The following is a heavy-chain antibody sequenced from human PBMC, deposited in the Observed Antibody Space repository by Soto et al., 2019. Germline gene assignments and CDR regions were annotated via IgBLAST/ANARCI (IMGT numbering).Heavy chain of an antibody. CDR1: GYSLSGYY. CDR3: TRENTENSDGHYDAFEI. D-gene: IGHD2-8*02. J-gene: IGHJ3*02. Sequence: GASVKVSCKASGYSLSGYYLHWVRQAPGQGPEWMGWINPNSGGTKYVQKFQGRVTLNRDTSISTAYMEVNRLRSDDTAVYYCTRENTENSDGHYDAFEIWGQGTTVTVSS. V-gene: IGHV1-2*02. CDR2: INPNSGGT.